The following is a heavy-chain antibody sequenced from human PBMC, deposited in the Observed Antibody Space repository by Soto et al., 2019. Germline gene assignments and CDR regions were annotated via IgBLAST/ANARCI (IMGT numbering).Heavy chain of an antibody. Sequence: GASVKVSCKASGYTFTSYGISWVRQAPGQGLEWMGWISAYNGNTNYAQKLQGRVTMTTDTSTSTAYMELRSLRSDDTAVYYCARDLWDERFYYDSSGLNYWGQGTPVTVSS. CDR2: ISAYNGNT. CDR3: ARDLWDERFYYDSSGLNY. CDR1: GYTFTSYG. D-gene: IGHD3-22*01. J-gene: IGHJ4*02. V-gene: IGHV1-18*01.